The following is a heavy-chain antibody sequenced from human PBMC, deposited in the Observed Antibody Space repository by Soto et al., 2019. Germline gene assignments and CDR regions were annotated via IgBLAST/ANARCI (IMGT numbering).Heavy chain of an antibody. D-gene: IGHD2-21*02. Sequence: GGSLRLSCAASGFTVSSNYMSWVRQAPGKGLEWVSVIYSGGSTYYADSVKGRFTISRDNSKNTLYLQMNSLRAEDTAVYYCARVRLGVVTAIRASYYFDYWGQGTLVTVSS. CDR2: IYSGGST. CDR1: GFTVSSNY. V-gene: IGHV3-66*01. J-gene: IGHJ4*02. CDR3: ARVRLGVVTAIRASYYFDY.